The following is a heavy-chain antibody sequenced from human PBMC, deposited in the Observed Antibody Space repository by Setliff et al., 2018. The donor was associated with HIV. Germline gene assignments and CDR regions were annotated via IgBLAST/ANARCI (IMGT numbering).Heavy chain of an antibody. Sequence: SVKVSCKASGGTFSSYAISWVRQAPGQGLDWMGRIIPILGVANYAQRFQGKVTMTADMSTDTAYMELSSLRSEDTAVYYCASGSYSSSSELAFDYWGQGTLVTVSS. CDR1: GGTFSSYA. D-gene: IGHD6-13*01. CDR2: IIPILGVA. V-gene: IGHV1-69*04. J-gene: IGHJ4*02. CDR3: ASGSYSSSSELAFDY.